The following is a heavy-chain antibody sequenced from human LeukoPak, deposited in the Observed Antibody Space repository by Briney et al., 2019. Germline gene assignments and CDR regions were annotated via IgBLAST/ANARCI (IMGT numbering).Heavy chain of an antibody. J-gene: IGHJ4*02. V-gene: IGHV4-59*01. Sequence: SETLSLTCTVSGGSISSYYWSWIRQPPGKGLEWIGYIYYSGSTSYNPSLKSRVTISVDTSKNQFSLKLSSVTAADTAVYYCARELGSGYSYGIFDYWGQGTLVTVSS. CDR2: IYYSGST. CDR3: ARELGSGYSYGIFDY. CDR1: GGSISSYY. D-gene: IGHD5-18*01.